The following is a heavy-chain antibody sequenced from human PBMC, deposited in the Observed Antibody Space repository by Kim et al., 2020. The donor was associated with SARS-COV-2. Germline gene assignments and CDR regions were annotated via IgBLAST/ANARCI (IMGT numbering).Heavy chain of an antibody. J-gene: IGHJ6*02. D-gene: IGHD6-13*01. Sequence: SETLSLTGTVAGAAISNQYWSWIRQPPGKGLEGVGHSHDSGSTNYNPSLKSRVTISRDTAKNQFSLKLSSVTAAETAVYYCATGGIEPAGALYYYYALDVWGQAPAVTVSS. CDR1: GAAISNQY. V-gene: IGHV4-59*11. CDR2: SHDSGST. CDR3: ATGGIEPAGALYYYYALDV.